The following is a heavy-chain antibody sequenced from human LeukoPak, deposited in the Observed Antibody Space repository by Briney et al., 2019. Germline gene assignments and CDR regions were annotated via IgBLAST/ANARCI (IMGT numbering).Heavy chain of an antibody. D-gene: IGHD6-6*01. CDR2: IYYSGST. Sequence: SETLSLTCTVSGGSISSYYWSWIRQPPGKGLEWIGYIYYSGSTNYNPSLKSRVTISVDTSKNQFSLKLSSVTAADTAVYYCARGGGIAARYNWFDPWGQGTLVTVSS. V-gene: IGHV4-59*08. CDR3: ARGGGIAARYNWFDP. J-gene: IGHJ5*02. CDR1: GGSISSYY.